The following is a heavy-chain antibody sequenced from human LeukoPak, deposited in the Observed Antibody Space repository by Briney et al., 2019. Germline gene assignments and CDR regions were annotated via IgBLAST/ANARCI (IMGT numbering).Heavy chain of an antibody. V-gene: IGHV3-20*03. J-gene: IGHJ6*03. Sequence: GGSLRLSFAASGFTFDDYAMNWVRQVPGRGLEWVSGINWNGRITEYADSVKDRFTISRQNTKNSLYLYMNNLGGEDTALYFCARGSVQLWLRDTYYYMDVWGKGTTVTVSS. D-gene: IGHD5-18*01. CDR1: GFTFDDYA. CDR2: INWNGRIT. CDR3: ARGSVQLWLRDTYYYMDV.